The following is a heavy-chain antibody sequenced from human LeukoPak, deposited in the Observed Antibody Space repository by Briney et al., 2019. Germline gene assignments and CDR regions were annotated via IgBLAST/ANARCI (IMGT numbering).Heavy chain of an antibody. CDR1: GFTFSSYS. D-gene: IGHD4-17*01. Sequence: PGGSLRLSCAASGFTFSSYSMNWVRQAPGKGLEWVSYISGSSSTIYYADSVKGRFTISRDNAKNSLYLQMNSLRAEDTAMYYCARQRAGFTVTTSDYWGQGTLVTVSS. J-gene: IGHJ4*02. CDR3: ARQRAGFTVTTSDY. CDR2: ISGSSSTI. V-gene: IGHV3-48*01.